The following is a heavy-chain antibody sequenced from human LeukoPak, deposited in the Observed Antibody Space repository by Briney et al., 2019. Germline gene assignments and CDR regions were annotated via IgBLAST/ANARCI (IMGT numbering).Heavy chain of an antibody. V-gene: IGHV7-4-1*02. CDR1: GYTFTSYA. CDR3: ARMKCSGGSCYSNY. D-gene: IGHD2-15*01. Sequence: ASVNVSCKASGYTFTSYAMNWVRQAPGQGLEWMGWINTNTGIPTYAQGFTGRFVFSLDTSVSTTYLQISSLKAEDTAVYYCARMKCSGGSCYSNYWGQGTLVTVSS. CDR2: INTNTGIP. J-gene: IGHJ4*02.